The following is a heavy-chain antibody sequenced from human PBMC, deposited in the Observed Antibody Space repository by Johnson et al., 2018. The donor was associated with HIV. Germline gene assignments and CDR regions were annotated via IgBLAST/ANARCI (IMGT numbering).Heavy chain of an antibody. CDR3: ARAKSTVVLHDAFDI. V-gene: IGHV3-NL1*01. Sequence: QVKLVESGGGVVQPGRSLRLSCAVSGISFSSYAMHWVRQAPGKGLEWVSVIYSGGSTYYADSVKGRFTISRDNSKNTLYLQMNSLRAEDTAVYYCARAKSTVVLHDAFDIWGQGTMVTVSS. J-gene: IGHJ3*02. D-gene: IGHD4-23*01. CDR2: IYSGGST. CDR1: GISFSSYA.